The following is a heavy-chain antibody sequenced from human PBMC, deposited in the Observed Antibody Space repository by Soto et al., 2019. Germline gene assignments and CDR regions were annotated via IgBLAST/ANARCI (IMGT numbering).Heavy chain of an antibody. V-gene: IGHV1-2*04. CDR1: GYTFTGYY. CDR2: INPNSGGT. D-gene: IGHD1-26*01. Sequence: ASVKVSCKASGYTFTGYYMHWVRQAPGQGLEWMGWINPNSGGTNYAQKFQGWVTMTRDTSISTAYMELSRLRSDDTAVYYCARDRDPIVGATRRRYSLWFDPWGQGTLVTVSS. J-gene: IGHJ5*02. CDR3: ARDRDPIVGATRRRYSLWFDP.